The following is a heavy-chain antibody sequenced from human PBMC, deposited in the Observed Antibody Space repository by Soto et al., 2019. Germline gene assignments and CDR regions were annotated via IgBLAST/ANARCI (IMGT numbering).Heavy chain of an antibody. Sequence: GESLKISCKGSGYSFTSYWIGWVRQMPGKGLEWMGIIYPGDSDTRYSPSFQGQVTISADKSISTAYLQWSSLKASDTAMYYCARARGVVVIPWAFDYWGQGTLVTVSS. CDR1: GYSFTSYW. D-gene: IGHD3-22*01. J-gene: IGHJ4*02. CDR2: IYPGDSDT. CDR3: ARARGVVVIPWAFDY. V-gene: IGHV5-51*01.